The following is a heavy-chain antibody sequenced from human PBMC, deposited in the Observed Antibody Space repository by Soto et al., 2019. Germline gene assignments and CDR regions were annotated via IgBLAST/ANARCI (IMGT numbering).Heavy chain of an antibody. J-gene: IGHJ4*02. V-gene: IGHV4-31*03. CDR3: ARANYYGSGSNPLGDFDY. D-gene: IGHD3-10*01. Sequence: QVQLQESGPGLVKPSQTLSLTCTVSGGSISSGGYYWSWIRQHPGKGLEWIGYIYYSGSTYYNPSLKGRVTIPVDTSKNQFSLKLSSVTAADTAVYYCARANYYGSGSNPLGDFDYWGQGTLVTVSS. CDR1: GGSISSGGYY. CDR2: IYYSGST.